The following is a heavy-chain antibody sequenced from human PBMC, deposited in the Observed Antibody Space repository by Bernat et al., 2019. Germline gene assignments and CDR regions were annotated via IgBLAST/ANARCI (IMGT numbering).Heavy chain of an antibody. Sequence: QVQLQESGPGLVKPSETLALTCTVSGGSINSFYWSWIRQPPGKGLEWIAYVSNSGASKYNPSLRSRVTISVDTSKDQFSLKLKSVTAADTAIYYCAGRRDGHNYHGHYYALDVWGQGTTVTVSS. D-gene: IGHD3-10*01. CDR3: AGRRDGHNYHGHYYALDV. CDR1: GGSINSFY. CDR2: VSNSGAS. J-gene: IGHJ6*02. V-gene: IGHV4-59*01.